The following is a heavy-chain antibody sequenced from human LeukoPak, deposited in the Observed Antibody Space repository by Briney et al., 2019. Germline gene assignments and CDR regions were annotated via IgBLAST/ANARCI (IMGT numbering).Heavy chain of an antibody. CDR2: INAGNGNT. D-gene: IGHD2-2*01. V-gene: IGHV1-3*01. J-gene: IGHJ4*02. Sequence: ASVKVSCKASGYTFTSYAMHWVRQAPGQRLEWKGWINAGNGNTKYSQKFQGRVTITRDTSASTAYMELSSLRSEDTAVYYCARGSSNYPPYFDFWGQGTLVTVSS. CDR3: ARGSSNYPPYFDF. CDR1: GYTFTSYA.